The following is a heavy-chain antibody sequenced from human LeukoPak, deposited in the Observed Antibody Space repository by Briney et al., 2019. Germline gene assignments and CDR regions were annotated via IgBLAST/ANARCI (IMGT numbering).Heavy chain of an antibody. CDR3: ARSYCGGDCYWTIDY. J-gene: IGHJ4*02. CDR2: INPNTGVT. Sequence: GGSLRLSRAASGFTFSSYAMHWVRQAPGQGLTWMGWINPNTGVTNYAQKFQGRVTMTRATSINTAYMELDRLTSDDTAIYYCARSYCGGDCYWTIDYWGQGTLVTVSS. D-gene: IGHD2-21*02. CDR1: GFTFSSYA. V-gene: IGHV1-2*02.